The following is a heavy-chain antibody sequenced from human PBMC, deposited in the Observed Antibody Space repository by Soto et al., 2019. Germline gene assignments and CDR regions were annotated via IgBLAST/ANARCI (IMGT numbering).Heavy chain of an antibody. V-gene: IGHV1-3*01. Sequence: AASVKVSCKASGYTFTSYAMHWVRQAPGQRLEWMGWINAGNGNTKYSQKFQGRVTITRDTSASTAYMELSSLRSEETAVYYCARSVDTAMVDFDYWGQGTLVTVSS. J-gene: IGHJ4*02. CDR1: GYTFTSYA. CDR3: ARSVDTAMVDFDY. D-gene: IGHD5-18*01. CDR2: INAGNGNT.